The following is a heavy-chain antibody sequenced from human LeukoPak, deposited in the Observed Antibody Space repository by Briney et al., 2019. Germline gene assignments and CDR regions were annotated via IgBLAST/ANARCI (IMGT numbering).Heavy chain of an antibody. CDR2: IYYSGST. Sequence: SETLSLTCTVSGGSISSGGYYWSWIRQHPGKGLEWIGYIYYSGSTYYNPSLESRVTISVDTSKNQFSLKLSSVTAADTAVYYCARDPAGSPTAALGHAFDIWGQGTMVTVSS. J-gene: IGHJ3*02. CDR3: ARDPAGSPTAALGHAFDI. V-gene: IGHV4-31*03. D-gene: IGHD2-2*01. CDR1: GGSISSGGYY.